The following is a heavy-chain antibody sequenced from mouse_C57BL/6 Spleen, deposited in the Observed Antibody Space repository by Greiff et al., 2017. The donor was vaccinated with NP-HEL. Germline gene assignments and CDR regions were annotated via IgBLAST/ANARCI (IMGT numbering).Heavy chain of an antibody. CDR1: GFTFSDYG. J-gene: IGHJ2*01. D-gene: IGHD1-1*01. Sequence: DVMLVESGGGLVKPGGSLKLSCAASGFTFSDYGMHWVRQAPEKGLEWVAYISSGSSTIYYADTVKGRFTISRDNAKNTLFLQMTSLRSEDTAMYYCARSTTTGLDYWGQGTTLTVSS. CDR3: ARSTTTGLDY. CDR2: ISSGSSTI. V-gene: IGHV5-17*01.